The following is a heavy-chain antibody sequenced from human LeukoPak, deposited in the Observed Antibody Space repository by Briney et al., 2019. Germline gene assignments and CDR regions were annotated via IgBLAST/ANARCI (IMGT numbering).Heavy chain of an antibody. J-gene: IGHJ4*02. Sequence: GGSLRLSCAASGFTFRTYSMNWVRQAPGKALEWVSYISGDSNTISYADSVKGRFSVPRDNAKNSMFLQMHSLRDEDTAVYFCARELVTPNFDYWGQGTLVTVSS. CDR1: GFTFRTYS. CDR3: ARELVTPNFDY. V-gene: IGHV3-48*02. D-gene: IGHD5-18*01. CDR2: ISGDSNTI.